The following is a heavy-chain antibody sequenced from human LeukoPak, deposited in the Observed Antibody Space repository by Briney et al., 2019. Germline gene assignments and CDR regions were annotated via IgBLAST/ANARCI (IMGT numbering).Heavy chain of an antibody. D-gene: IGHD3-10*01. V-gene: IGHV4-34*01. CDR3: ATDRYYGSGSYCKFDY. Sequence: SETLSLTRGVSGASFSGYYWSWIRQPPGKGLEWIGEINHSGGTNYNPSLKGRVTISVDTSKKQFSLNLRSVTAEDTAVYYCATDRYYGSGSYCKFDYWGQGTLVTVSS. J-gene: IGHJ4*02. CDR1: GASFSGYY. CDR2: INHSGGT.